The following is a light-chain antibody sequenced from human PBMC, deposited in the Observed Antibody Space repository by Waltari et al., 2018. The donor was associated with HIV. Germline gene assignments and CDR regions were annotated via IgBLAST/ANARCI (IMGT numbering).Light chain of an antibody. J-gene: IGLJ1*01. CDR2: GVS. Sequence: ALTQPASVSGSPGQSITIFCIGTSSDLSPYNPVAWYQQHPGKAPKLIFYGVSNRPSDVSARFSGSKSGNTASLTISGLQDDDESDYYCSSYTTTGTLVFGSGTKVTVL. CDR3: SSYTTTGTLV. CDR1: SSDLSPYNP. V-gene: IGLV2-14*03.